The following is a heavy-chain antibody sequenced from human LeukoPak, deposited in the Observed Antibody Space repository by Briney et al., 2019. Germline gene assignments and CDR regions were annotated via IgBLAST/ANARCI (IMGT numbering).Heavy chain of an antibody. J-gene: IGHJ6*02. D-gene: IGHD3-10*01. CDR3: ARHRRAPGRGSGRSLHYYYYYGMDV. CDR1: GGSISSYY. CDR2: IYYSGST. Sequence: SETLSLTCTVSGGSISSYYWSWIRQPPGKGLEWIGYIYYSGSTNYNPSLKSRVTISVDTSKSQFSLKLSSVTAADTAVYYCARHRRAPGRGSGRSLHYYYYYGMDVWGQGTTVTVSS. V-gene: IGHV4-59*08.